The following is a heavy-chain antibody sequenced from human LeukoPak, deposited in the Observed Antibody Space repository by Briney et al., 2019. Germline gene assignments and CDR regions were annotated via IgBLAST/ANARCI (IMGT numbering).Heavy chain of an antibody. Sequence: GRSLRLSCAASGFTFEDYAMHWVRQAPGKGLEWVSGIGWNSNNIAYADSVKGRFTISRDNSKNTLFLQMKSLRPEDTAVYHCAKSWGVEYSSGFYTGVDRWGQGSLVTVSS. J-gene: IGHJ5*02. CDR1: GFTFEDYA. CDR3: AKSWGVEYSSGFYTGVDR. D-gene: IGHD3-22*01. CDR2: IGWNSNNI. V-gene: IGHV3-9*01.